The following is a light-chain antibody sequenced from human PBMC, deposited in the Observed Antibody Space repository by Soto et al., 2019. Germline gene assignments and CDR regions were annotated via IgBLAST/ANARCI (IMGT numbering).Light chain of an antibody. CDR3: SSYTSSSTVV. Sequence: QSVLTQPASVSGSPGQSIAISCTGTSSDVGGSTHVSWYQHHPGEAPKLMIYEVRNRPSGVSNRFSGSKSGNRASLTISGLQAEDEADYYCSSYTSSSTVVFGTGTKLTVL. J-gene: IGLJ1*01. V-gene: IGLV2-14*01. CDR1: SSDVGGSTH. CDR2: EVR.